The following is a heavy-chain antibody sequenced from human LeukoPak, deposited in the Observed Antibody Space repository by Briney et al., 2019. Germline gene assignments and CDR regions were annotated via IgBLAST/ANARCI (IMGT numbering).Heavy chain of an antibody. CDR2: ISSSNDYI. CDR3: VRIPNSAGFPNWFDP. Sequence: GGSLRLSCAASGFTFSTSTMNWVRQAPGKGLEWVSSISSSNDYIYYADSVKGRFTNSRDNAKNSLYLQMNSLRAEDTAVYYCVRIPNSAGFPNWFDPWGQGTLVTVSS. CDR1: GFTFSTST. J-gene: IGHJ5*02. V-gene: IGHV3-21*01. D-gene: IGHD6-19*01.